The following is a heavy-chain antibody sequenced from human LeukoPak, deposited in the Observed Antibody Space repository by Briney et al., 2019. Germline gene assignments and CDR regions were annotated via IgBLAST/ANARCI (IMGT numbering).Heavy chain of an antibody. V-gene: IGHV3-7*01. CDR3: AGDRGWLIAS. J-gene: IGHJ4*02. CDR1: GFTCSHFW. CDR2: IKQDGSET. Sequence: GGSLRLTCAGSGFTCSHFWMNWVRQAPGKGLEWVAIIKQDGSETYYVDSVKGRFTISRDNAKNSVYLQMNSLRAEDTAVYYCAGDRGWLIASWGQGTLVTVSS. D-gene: IGHD6-19*01.